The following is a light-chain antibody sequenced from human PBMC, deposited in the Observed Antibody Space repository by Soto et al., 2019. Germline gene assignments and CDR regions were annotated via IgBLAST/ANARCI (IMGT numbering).Light chain of an antibody. CDR1: QSVGSY. Sequence: ETVLTQSPVTLSLSPGERATLSFRASQSVGSYLAWYQQKPSQAPRLLIYDASSRAPGVPARFSGSGSGTDFTLTISSLEPEDFAVYYCQQRSNRLPITFGQGTRLEIK. CDR3: QQRSNRLPIT. J-gene: IGKJ5*01. CDR2: DAS. V-gene: IGKV3-11*01.